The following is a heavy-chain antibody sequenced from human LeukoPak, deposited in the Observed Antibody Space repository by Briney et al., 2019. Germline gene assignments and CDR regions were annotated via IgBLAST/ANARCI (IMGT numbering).Heavy chain of an antibody. CDR2: IYYSGST. D-gene: IGHD5-18*01. Sequence: SETLSLTCTVSGGSISSCYWSWIRQPPGKGLEWIGYIYYSGSTNYNPSLKSRVTISVDTSKNQFSLKLSSVTAADTAVYYCARCGYSYGSLYYGMDVWGQGTTVTVSS. J-gene: IGHJ6*02. CDR1: GGSISSCY. CDR3: ARCGYSYGSLYYGMDV. V-gene: IGHV4-59*08.